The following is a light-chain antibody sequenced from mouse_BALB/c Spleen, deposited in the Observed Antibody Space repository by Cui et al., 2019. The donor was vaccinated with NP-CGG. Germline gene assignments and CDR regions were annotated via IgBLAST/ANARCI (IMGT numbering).Light chain of an antibody. V-gene: IGLV1*01. Sequence: QAVVTQESALTTSPGETDTATCRSSTGAVTTSNYPNWVQEKPDHLFTGLIGGTNNRAPGVPARFSGSLIGDKAALTITGAQTEDEAIYFCALWYSNHWVFGGGTKLTVL. CDR3: ALWYSNHWV. J-gene: IGLJ1*01. CDR2: GTN. CDR1: TGAVTTSNY.